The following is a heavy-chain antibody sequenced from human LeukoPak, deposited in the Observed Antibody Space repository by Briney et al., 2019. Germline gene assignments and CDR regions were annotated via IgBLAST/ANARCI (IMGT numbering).Heavy chain of an antibody. CDR1: GFTFSSYE. V-gene: IGHV3-48*03. CDR2: ISSSGSTK. D-gene: IGHD5-18*01. Sequence: GGSLRLSCAASGFTFSSYEMNWVRQAPGKGLEWLSHISSSGSTKYYANSVKGRFTISRDNAKNSVYLQMNSLTAEDTAVYYCARDGRGYSYGWVLQFDPWGQGTLVTVSS. J-gene: IGHJ5*02. CDR3: ARDGRGYSYGWVLQFDP.